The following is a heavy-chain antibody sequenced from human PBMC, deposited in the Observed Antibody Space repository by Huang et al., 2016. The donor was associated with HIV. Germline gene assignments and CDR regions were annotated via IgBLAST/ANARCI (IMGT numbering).Heavy chain of an antibody. CDR2: ISNDGSNN. CDR1: GFPFNTHA. Sequence: QVQLVESGGGVVQPGRSLRLSCAASGFPFNTHAMHWVRQAPGKGLDWVAVISNDGSNNYYADSVKGRFTISRDSSKSTLFLHMTSLRTEDTAVYYCARAKDTWDAYDIWGQGTMVIVSS. CDR3: ARAKDTWDAYDI. V-gene: IGHV3-30-3*01. J-gene: IGHJ3*02. D-gene: IGHD5-18*01.